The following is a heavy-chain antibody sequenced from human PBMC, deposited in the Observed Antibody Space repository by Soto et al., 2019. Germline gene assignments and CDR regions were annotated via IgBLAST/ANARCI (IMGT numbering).Heavy chain of an antibody. Sequence: SETMPLTCPVSVGSISSGGYSWSWIRQPPGKGLEWIGYIYHSGSTYYNPSLKSRVTISVDRSKNQFSLKLSSVTAADSAVYYFARTDSVGYDPYF. V-gene: IGHV4-30-2*01. CDR2: IYHSGST. J-gene: IGHJ4*01. D-gene: IGHD5-12*01. CDR1: VGSISSGGYS. CDR3: ARTDSVGYDPYF.